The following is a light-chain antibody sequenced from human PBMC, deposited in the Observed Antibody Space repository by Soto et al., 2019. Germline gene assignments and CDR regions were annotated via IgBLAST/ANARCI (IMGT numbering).Light chain of an antibody. Sequence: DIVMTQSPDSLAVSLGERATINCKSSQSVIYSSNNKNYLAWYQQKPGQPPKLLIYWASTRESGVPDRFSGSGSGTDFTLTISSLQAEDVAVYYCQQYYSTPYTFGQGTKLEMK. CDR3: QQYYSTPYT. V-gene: IGKV4-1*01. J-gene: IGKJ2*01. CDR1: QSVIYSSNNKNY. CDR2: WAS.